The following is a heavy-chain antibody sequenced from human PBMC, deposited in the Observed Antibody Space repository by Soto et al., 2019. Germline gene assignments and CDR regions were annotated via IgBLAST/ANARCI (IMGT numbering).Heavy chain of an antibody. CDR3: ARGVVPLDV. CDR1: GGSISSYY. D-gene: IGHD2-21*01. V-gene: IGHV4-59*01. J-gene: IGHJ6*02. Sequence: QVQLQESGPGLVKPSETLSLTCTVSGGSISSYYWSWIRQPPGKGLEWIGYIYYSGSTNYNPSLKSRVTISVDTSKNQFSLKLSFVTAADTAVYYCARGVVPLDVWGQGTTVTVSS. CDR2: IYYSGST.